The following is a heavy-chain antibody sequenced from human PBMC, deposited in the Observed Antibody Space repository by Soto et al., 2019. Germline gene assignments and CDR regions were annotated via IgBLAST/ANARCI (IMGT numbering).Heavy chain of an antibody. V-gene: IGHV3-53*01. CDR2: IQSGGPT. D-gene: IGHD3-3*01. CDR3: AKDRHAGVLEWTFDAFDI. CDR1: GFTVSSKY. J-gene: IGHJ3*02. Sequence: PGGSLRLSCAASGFTVSSKYMSWVRQAPGKGLEWVSLIQSGGPTYYADSVKGRFTISRDNSKNTLYLQMNSLRAEDTAVYYCAKDRHAGVLEWTFDAFDIWGQGTMVTVSS.